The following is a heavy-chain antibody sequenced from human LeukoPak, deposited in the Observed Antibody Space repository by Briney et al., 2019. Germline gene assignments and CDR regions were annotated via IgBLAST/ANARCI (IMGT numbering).Heavy chain of an antibody. V-gene: IGHV3-21*01. Sequence: GGSLRLSCAASGFTFRNYAMTWVRQVPGKGLEWVSSISGSGGTTYYADSVKGRFTISRDNAKNSLYLQMNSLRAEDTAVYYCAREGSGWYPEDYWGQGTLVTVSS. D-gene: IGHD6-19*01. CDR1: GFTFRNYA. CDR2: ISGSGGTT. J-gene: IGHJ4*02. CDR3: AREGSGWYPEDY.